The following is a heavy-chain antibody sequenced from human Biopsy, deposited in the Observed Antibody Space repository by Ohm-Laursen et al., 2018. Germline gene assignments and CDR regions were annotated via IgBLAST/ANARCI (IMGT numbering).Heavy chain of an antibody. CDR2: IYTSGIT. CDR3: ARDRDRRGWFDP. Sequence: GTLSLTCTVSGGSLSSYSWSWIRQPAGKGLEWIGQIYTSGITYYNPSLKNRVTMSVDTPKNKFSLRVSPLTAADTAVYYCARDRDRRGWFDPWGQGTLVTVSS. J-gene: IGHJ5*02. V-gene: IGHV4-4*07. D-gene: IGHD1-14*01. CDR1: GGSLSSYS.